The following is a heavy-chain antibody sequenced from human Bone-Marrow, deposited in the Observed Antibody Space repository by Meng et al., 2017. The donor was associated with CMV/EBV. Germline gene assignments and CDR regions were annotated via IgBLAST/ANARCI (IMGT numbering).Heavy chain of an antibody. D-gene: IGHD2-2*01. CDR1: GYTFTSYG. V-gene: IGHV1-18*01. Sequence: ASVKVSCKASGYTFTSYGISWVRQAPGQGLEWMGWISAYNGNTNYAQKLQGRVTITADKSTSTAYMELSSLRSEDTAVYYCANLIDCSSTSCYFDYWGQGTLVTVSS. CDR2: ISAYNGNT. J-gene: IGHJ4*02. CDR3: ANLIDCSSTSCYFDY.